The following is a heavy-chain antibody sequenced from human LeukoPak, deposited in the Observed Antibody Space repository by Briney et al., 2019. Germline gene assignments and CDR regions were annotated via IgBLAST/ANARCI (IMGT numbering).Heavy chain of an antibody. CDR2: ISDSGYYT. D-gene: IGHD2-21*01. CDR3: TKAGLRGDDSHAKLSDY. CDR1: GFTFSSYA. V-gene: IGHV3-23*01. Sequence: GSSLRLSCAASGFTFSSYAMSWVRQAPGKGLEWVSTISDSGYYTYYADSVEGRFTISRDNSKNTLHLQMNSLRGEGTAVYYCTKAGLRGDDSHAKLSDYWGQGTLVTVSS. J-gene: IGHJ4*02.